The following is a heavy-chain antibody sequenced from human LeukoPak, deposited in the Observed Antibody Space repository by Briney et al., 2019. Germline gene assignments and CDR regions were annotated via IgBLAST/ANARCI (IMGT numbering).Heavy chain of an antibody. CDR2: INHNGNVN. J-gene: IGHJ6*02. CDR1: GFTFSSYW. Sequence: GGSLRLSCAASGFTFSSYWMNWARQAPGKELEWVASINHNGNVNYYVDSVKGRFTISRDNAKNSLYLQMSNLRAEDTAVYFCARGGGLDVWGQGATATVSS. V-gene: IGHV3-7*03. CDR3: ARGGGLDV. D-gene: IGHD3-16*01.